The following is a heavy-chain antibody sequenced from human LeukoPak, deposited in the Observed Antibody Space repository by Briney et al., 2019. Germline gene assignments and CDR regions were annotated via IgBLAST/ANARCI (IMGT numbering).Heavy chain of an antibody. V-gene: IGHV3-30*18. D-gene: IGHD2-2*01. CDR3: AKGSGSCNIISCLKRDCFDP. Sequence: PGGSLRLSCAASGFTFSTYAMYWVRQAPGKGLEWVAVIAFDGSNKYYADSMKGRFTISRDNSKNTLYLQMDSLRAEDTGLYYCAKGSGSCNIISCLKRDCFDPWGQGTPVTVSS. CDR1: GFTFSTYA. CDR2: IAFDGSNK. J-gene: IGHJ5*02.